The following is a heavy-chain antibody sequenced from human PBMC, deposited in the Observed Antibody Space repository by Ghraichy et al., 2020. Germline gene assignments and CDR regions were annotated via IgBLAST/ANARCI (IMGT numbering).Heavy chain of an antibody. J-gene: IGHJ4*02. CDR2: INNSGST. D-gene: IGHD1-26*01. CDR3: ARRKWGPTDF. Sequence: SETLSLTCAVYGWSFSGYYWSWIRQPPGKGLEWIGEINNSGSTNYNPSLKSRVTISVDTSNNQFSLKLSSVTAADTAVYYCARRKWGPTDFWGQGTLVTVSS. CDR1: GWSFSGYY. V-gene: IGHV4-34*01.